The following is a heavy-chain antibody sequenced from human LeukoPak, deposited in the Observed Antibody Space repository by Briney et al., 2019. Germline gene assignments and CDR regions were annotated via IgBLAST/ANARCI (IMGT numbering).Heavy chain of an antibody. J-gene: IGHJ4*02. V-gene: IGHV3-23*01. CDR2: ISGSGGST. CDR3: ARDVLRFLEWLHPPDY. D-gene: IGHD3-3*01. Sequence: PGGSLRLSCAASGFTFSSYAMSWVRQAPGKGLEWVSAISGSGGSTYYADSVKGRFTISRDNSKNTLYLQMNSLRAEDTAVYYCARDVLRFLEWLHPPDYWGQGTLVTVSS. CDR1: GFTFSSYA.